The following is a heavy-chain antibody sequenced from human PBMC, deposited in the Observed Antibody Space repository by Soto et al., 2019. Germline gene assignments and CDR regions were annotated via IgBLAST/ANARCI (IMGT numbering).Heavy chain of an antibody. D-gene: IGHD5-18*01. J-gene: IGHJ4*02. V-gene: IGHV3-23*01. CDR1: GFTFSSFA. CDR3: AKAGSAGGYSGLEY. CDR2: ITNSGDTT. Sequence: GGSLRLSCTASGFTFSSFAMSWVRQAPGKGLEWVSTITNSGDTTYHAGSVKGRFTLSRDNSKNTLYVQMNSLRADDTAIYYCAKAGSAGGYSGLEYWGQGTLVTVSS.